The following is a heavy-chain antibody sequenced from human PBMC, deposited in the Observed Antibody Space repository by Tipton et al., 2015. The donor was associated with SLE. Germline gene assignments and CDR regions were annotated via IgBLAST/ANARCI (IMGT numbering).Heavy chain of an antibody. D-gene: IGHD4-17*01. Sequence: SLRLSCAASGFTFSSYAMHWVRQAPGKGLEWVAVISYDGSNKYYADSVKGRFTISRDNSKNTPYLQMNSLRAEDTAVYYCARESEDGFDYWGQGTLVTVSS. J-gene: IGHJ4*02. CDR3: ARESEDGFDY. V-gene: IGHV3-30-3*01. CDR1: GFTFSSYA. CDR2: ISYDGSNK.